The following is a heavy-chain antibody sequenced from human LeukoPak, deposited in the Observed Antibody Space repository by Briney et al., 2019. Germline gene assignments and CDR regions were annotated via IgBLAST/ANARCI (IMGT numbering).Heavy chain of an antibody. CDR1: GGSISSYY. CDR2: IYTSGGT. Sequence: PSETLSLTCTVSGGSISSYYWSWIRQPAGKGLEWIGRIYTSGGTNYNPSLKSRVTMSVDTSKNQFSLKLSSVTAADTAVYYCAREEVVPAATNWFDPWGQGTLVTVSS. D-gene: IGHD2-2*01. V-gene: IGHV4-4*07. CDR3: AREEVVPAATNWFDP. J-gene: IGHJ5*02.